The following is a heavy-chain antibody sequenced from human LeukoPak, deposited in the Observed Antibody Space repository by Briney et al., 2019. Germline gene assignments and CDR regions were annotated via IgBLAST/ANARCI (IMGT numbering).Heavy chain of an antibody. CDR3: AKDLGWIQLWSGDALDI. V-gene: IGHV3-23*01. J-gene: IGHJ3*02. D-gene: IGHD5-18*01. CDR1: GFTFNNYA. Sequence: GGSLRLSCAVSGFTFNNYAMSWVRQAPGKGLEWVSTMSGSGGSTYYADSVKGRFTISRDNSKNTLYLQMSSLRAEDTALYYCAKDLGWIQLWSGDALDIWGQGTMVTASS. CDR2: MSGSGGST.